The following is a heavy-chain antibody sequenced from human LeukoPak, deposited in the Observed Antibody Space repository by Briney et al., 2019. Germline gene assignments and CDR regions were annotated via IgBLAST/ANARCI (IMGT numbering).Heavy chain of an antibody. J-gene: IGHJ4*02. CDR3: ARSIRFLEWSIDY. CDR2: INWTGGST. Sequence: GGSQRLSCAASGFTFDDYGMSWVRQAPGKGQEWVSGINWTGGSTGYADSVKGRFTISRDNAENSLYLQMNSLRAEDTALYYCARSIRFLEWSIDYWGQGTLVTVSS. CDR1: GFTFDDYG. D-gene: IGHD3-3*01. V-gene: IGHV3-20*04.